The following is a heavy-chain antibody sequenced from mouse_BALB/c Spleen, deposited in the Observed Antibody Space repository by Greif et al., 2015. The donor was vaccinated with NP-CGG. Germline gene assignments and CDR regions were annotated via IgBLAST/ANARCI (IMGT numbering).Heavy chain of an antibody. V-gene: IGHV2-9*02. D-gene: IGHD2-4*01. J-gene: IGHJ2*01. CDR2: IWAGGST. Sequence: QVQLQQSGPGLVAPSQSLSITCTVSGFSLTSYGVHWVRQPPGKGLEWLGVIWAGGSTNYNSALMSRLSISKDNSKSXVFLKMNSLQTDDTAMYYCARERSMITYYFDYWGQGTTLTVSS. CDR3: ARERSMITYYFDY. CDR1: GFSLTSYG.